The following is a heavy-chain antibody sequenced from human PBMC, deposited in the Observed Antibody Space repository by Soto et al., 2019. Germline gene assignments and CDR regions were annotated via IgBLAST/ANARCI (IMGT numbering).Heavy chain of an antibody. Sequence: GGSLRLSCAASGFTFDDYAMHWVRQAPGKGLEWVSGISWNSGSIGYADSVKGRFTISRDNAKNSLYLQMNSLRAEDTALYYCAKGFLPYSSGWDAFDIWGQGTMVTVSS. D-gene: IGHD6-19*01. CDR2: ISWNSGSI. J-gene: IGHJ3*02. CDR1: GFTFDDYA. V-gene: IGHV3-9*01. CDR3: AKGFLPYSSGWDAFDI.